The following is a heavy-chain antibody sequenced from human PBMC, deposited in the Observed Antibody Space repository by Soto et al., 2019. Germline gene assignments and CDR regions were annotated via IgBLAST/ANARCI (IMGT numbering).Heavy chain of an antibody. CDR3: ARSVAYCGGDCYSQPVEY. CDR2: INPNSGGT. D-gene: IGHD2-21*02. V-gene: IGHV1-2*04. J-gene: IGHJ4*02. Sequence: ASVKVSCKASGYTFTGYYMHWVRQAPGQGLEWMGWINPNSGGTNYAQKFQGWVTMTRDTSISTAYMELSRLRSDDTAVYYCARSVAYCGGDCYSQPVEYWGQGTLVTVSS. CDR1: GYTFTGYY.